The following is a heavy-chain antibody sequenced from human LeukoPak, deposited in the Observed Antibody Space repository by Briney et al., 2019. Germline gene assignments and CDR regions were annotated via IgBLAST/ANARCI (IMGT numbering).Heavy chain of an antibody. CDR3: ARYKFDYGGNLTPGDY. Sequence: GGSLRLSCAASGFTFSDYYMSWIRQAPGKGLEWVSYISSSGSSIYYADSVKGRFTISRDNAKNSLYLQMNSLRAEDTAVYYCARYKFDYGGNLTPGDYWGQGILVTVSS. CDR1: GFTFSDYY. CDR2: ISSSGSSI. V-gene: IGHV3-11*01. J-gene: IGHJ4*02. D-gene: IGHD4-23*01.